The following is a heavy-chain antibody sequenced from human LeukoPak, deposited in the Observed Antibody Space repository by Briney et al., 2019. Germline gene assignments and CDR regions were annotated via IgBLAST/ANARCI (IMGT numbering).Heavy chain of an antibody. V-gene: IGHV3-7*01. CDR1: GFTFSSYW. CDR2: IKQDGSEK. CDR3: ARDPLAYYYDSSGYYYVWLGLDY. Sequence: GGSLRLSCAASGFTFSSYWMSWVRQAPGKGLEWVANIKQDGSEKYYVDSVKGRFTISRDNAKNSLYLQMNSLRAEDTAVYYCARDPLAYYYDSSGYYYVWLGLDYWGQGTLVTVSS. D-gene: IGHD3-22*01. J-gene: IGHJ4*01.